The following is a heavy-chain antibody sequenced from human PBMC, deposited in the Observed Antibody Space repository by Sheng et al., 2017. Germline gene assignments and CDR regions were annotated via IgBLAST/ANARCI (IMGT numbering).Heavy chain of an antibody. CDR3: ARLSRSGGGYFDY. J-gene: IGHJ4*02. CDR2: FYHSGST. D-gene: IGHD6-19*01. V-gene: IGHV4-38-2*01. CDR1: GFSITSVYY. Sequence: QVQLQESGPGLVKPSETLSLTCAVSGFSITSVYYWGWIRQPPGKGLEWIGSFYHSGSTYYSPSLKSRVTISVDTSKNQFSLKLTSVTAADTAVYYCARLSRSGGGYFDYWGQGTLVTVSS.